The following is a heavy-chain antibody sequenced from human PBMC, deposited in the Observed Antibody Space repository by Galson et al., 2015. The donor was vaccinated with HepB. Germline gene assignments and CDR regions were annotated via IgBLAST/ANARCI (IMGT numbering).Heavy chain of an antibody. V-gene: IGHV1-69*13. Sequence: SVKVSCKASGGTFSSYAISWVRQAPGQGLEWMGGIIPIFGTANYAQKFQGRVTITADESTSTAYMELSSLRSEDTAVYYCAMTYYYDSSGLGYFDYWGQGTLVTVSS. CDR2: IIPIFGTA. CDR3: AMTYYYDSSGLGYFDY. J-gene: IGHJ4*02. D-gene: IGHD3-22*01. CDR1: GGTFSSYA.